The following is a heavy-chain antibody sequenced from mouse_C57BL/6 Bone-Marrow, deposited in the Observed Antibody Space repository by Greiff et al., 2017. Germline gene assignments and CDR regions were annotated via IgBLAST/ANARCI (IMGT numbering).Heavy chain of an antibody. J-gene: IGHJ1*03. CDR3: TREDYYSNSWWYFDV. CDR1: GYTFTDYE. V-gene: IGHV1-15*01. CDR2: IDPETGGT. Sequence: QVQLQQSGAELVRPGASVTLSCKASGYTFTDYEMHWVKQTPVHGLEWIGAIDPETGGTAYNQKFKGKAILTADKSSSTAYMELRSLTSEDSAVYYCTREDYYSNSWWYFDVWGTGTTVTVSS. D-gene: IGHD2-5*01.